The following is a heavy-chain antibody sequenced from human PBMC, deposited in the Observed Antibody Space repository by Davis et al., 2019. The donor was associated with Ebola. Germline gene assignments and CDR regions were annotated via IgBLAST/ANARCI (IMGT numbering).Heavy chain of an antibody. CDR1: GFTFSSYS. J-gene: IGHJ3*02. D-gene: IGHD5-12*01. Sequence: GSLRLSCAASGFTFSSYSMNWVRQPPGKGLEWIGEINHSGSTNYNPSLKSRVTISVDTSKNQFSLKLSSVTAADTAVYYCARVGIYDAFDIWGQGKMVTVSS. CDR3: ARVGIYDAFDI. CDR2: INHSGST. V-gene: IGHV4-34*01.